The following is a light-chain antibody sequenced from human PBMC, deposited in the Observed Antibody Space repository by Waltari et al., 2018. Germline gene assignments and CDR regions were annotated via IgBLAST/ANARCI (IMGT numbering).Light chain of an antibody. V-gene: IGLV1-44*01. Sequence: QSVLTQSPSASATPGQRVTISCSGSSSNLGVNSVNWYQHVPGPAPRPLIYSNSRRPSGVPDRFSGSKSGTSASLAISGLQSDDEADYYCAAWDSNVNAWLFGGGTKVTVL. CDR3: AAWDSNVNAWL. CDR1: SSNLGVNS. J-gene: IGLJ2*01. CDR2: SNS.